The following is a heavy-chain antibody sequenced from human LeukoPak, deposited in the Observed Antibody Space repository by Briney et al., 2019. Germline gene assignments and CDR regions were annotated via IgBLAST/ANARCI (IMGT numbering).Heavy chain of an antibody. J-gene: IGHJ6*02. D-gene: IGHD2-15*01. CDR2: INSDGSIT. CDR3: ARAPKGGYCSGGSCTTPYGMDV. V-gene: IGHV3-74*01. Sequence: PGGSLRLSCAASGFTFSTYWMHWVRQAPGKGLVWVSRINSDGSITDYTDSVKGRVIISRDNAKNTLYLQMNSLRAEDTAVYYCARAPKGGYCSGGSCTTPYGMDVWGQGTTVTVSS. CDR1: GFTFSTYW.